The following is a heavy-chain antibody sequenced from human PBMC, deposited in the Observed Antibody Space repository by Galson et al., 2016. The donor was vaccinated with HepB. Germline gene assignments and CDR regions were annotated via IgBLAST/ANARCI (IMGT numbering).Heavy chain of an antibody. CDR3: AKDKRPADFWSGLTEH. J-gene: IGHJ4*02. CDR2: ISYEGSYE. V-gene: IGHV3-30*18. CDR1: GFTFTNYG. Sequence: SLRLSCAASGFTFTNYGMHWVRQAPGKGLEWVATISYEGSYEYYADSVKGRFTISRDNSKNTLNLQVNSLRAEDTAVYYCAKDKRPADFWSGLTEHWGQGTLVTVSS. D-gene: IGHD3-3*01.